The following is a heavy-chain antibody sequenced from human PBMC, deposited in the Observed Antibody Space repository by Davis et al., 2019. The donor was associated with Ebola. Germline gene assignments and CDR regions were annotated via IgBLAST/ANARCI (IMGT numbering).Heavy chain of an antibody. J-gene: IGHJ3*02. V-gene: IGHV3-23*01. Sequence: PGGSLRLSCAASGFTFSVHGMHWVRQAPGKGLEWVSTLGTSADTYYADSVKGRFTISRDNSKNTLYLQMNGLRVEDTAIYYCAKDTTNIWFDIWGQGTVVTVSS. CDR2: LGTSADT. CDR3: AKDTTNIWFDI. D-gene: IGHD1-26*01. CDR1: GFTFSVHG.